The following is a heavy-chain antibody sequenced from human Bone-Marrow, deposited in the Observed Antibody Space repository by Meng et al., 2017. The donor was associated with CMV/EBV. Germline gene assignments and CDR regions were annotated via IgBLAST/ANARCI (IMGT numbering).Heavy chain of an antibody. Sequence: GESLKISCAASGFTFSSYGMHWVRQAPGKGLEWVAFIRYDGSNKYYADSVKGRFTISRDNSKNTLYLQMNSLRAKDTAVYYCAKDLTRVAAADYYFDYWGQGTLVTVSS. J-gene: IGHJ4*02. V-gene: IGHV3-30*02. CDR3: AKDLTRVAAADYYFDY. D-gene: IGHD6-13*01. CDR2: IRYDGSNK. CDR1: GFTFSSYG.